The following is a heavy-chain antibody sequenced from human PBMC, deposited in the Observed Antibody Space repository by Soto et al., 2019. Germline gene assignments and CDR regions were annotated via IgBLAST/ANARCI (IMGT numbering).Heavy chain of an antibody. CDR1: GGSISTYY. J-gene: IGHJ4*02. D-gene: IGHD4-17*01. CDR3: ARHTVTIRAGFDY. Sequence: QVQLQESGPGLVKPSETLSLTCTVSGGSISTYYWDWIRQPPGQELEWIGYTHYSGNTNYHPSLKSRVTISLGTSRNQFSLKLSSVTAAATAIYYCARHTVTIRAGFDYWGQGALVTVSS. CDR2: THYSGNT. V-gene: IGHV4-59*01.